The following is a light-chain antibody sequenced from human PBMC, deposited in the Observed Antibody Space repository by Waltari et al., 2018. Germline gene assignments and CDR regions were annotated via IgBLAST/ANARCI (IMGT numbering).Light chain of an antibody. Sequence: QLVLTQSPSASASLGASVKLTCTLSSGHSSNVIAWHQQQPEKGPRYLMKVNSDGSHSKGDGIPDRFSCSSSGAERYLTISSLQSEDEADYYCQTGGHGTWVFGGGTKLTVL. CDR2: VNSDGSH. CDR3: QTGGHGTWV. V-gene: IGLV4-69*01. CDR1: SGHSSNV. J-gene: IGLJ3*02.